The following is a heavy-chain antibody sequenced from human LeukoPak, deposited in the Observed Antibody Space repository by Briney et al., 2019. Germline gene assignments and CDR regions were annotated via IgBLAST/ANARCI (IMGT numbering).Heavy chain of an antibody. CDR1: GGTFSGYY. Sequence: SETLSLTCAVYGGTFSGYYWSWIRQPPGKGLEWIGEINHSGSTNYNPSLKSRVTISVDTSKNQFSLKLSSVTAADTAVYYCARQDPYGDYVFGYWGQGTLVTVSS. V-gene: IGHV4-34*01. D-gene: IGHD4-17*01. CDR3: ARQDPYGDYVFGY. J-gene: IGHJ4*02. CDR2: INHSGST.